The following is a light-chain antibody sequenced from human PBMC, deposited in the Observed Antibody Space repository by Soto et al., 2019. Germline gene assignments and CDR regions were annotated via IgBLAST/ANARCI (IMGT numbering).Light chain of an antibody. CDR1: QSVSSSY. CDR2: GAS. CDR3: QQYGRSPS. J-gene: IGKJ1*01. Sequence: EILLPPASGTLAFSPGEKGTLSCRASQSVSSSYLAWYQQKPGQAPRLLIYGASSRATGIPDRFSGSGSGTDFTLTISRLEPEDFSVYYCQQYGRSPSFGQGTKVEVK. V-gene: IGKV3-20*01.